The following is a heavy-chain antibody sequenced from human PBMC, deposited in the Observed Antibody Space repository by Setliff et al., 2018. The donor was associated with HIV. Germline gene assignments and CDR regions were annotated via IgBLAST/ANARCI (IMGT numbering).Heavy chain of an antibody. V-gene: IGHV4-34*01. D-gene: IGHD1-26*01. Sequence: PSETLSLTCAVYGGSFSGYHWNWIRQFPGKGLEWIGEINHTGNTQYNPSLKSRVTMSEETFKNQFSLKLKSVTAADTAIYFCARGKGGLVGPAEFDYWGPGTLVTVSS. CDR3: ARGKGGLVGPAEFDY. CDR2: INHTGNT. J-gene: IGHJ4*02. CDR1: GGSFSGYH.